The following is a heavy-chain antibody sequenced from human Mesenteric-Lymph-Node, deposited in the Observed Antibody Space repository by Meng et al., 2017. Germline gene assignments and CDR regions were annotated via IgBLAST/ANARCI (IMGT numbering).Heavy chain of an antibody. J-gene: IGHJ4*02. CDR1: GYTFTSYD. CDR2: MNPNSGNT. V-gene: IGHV1-8*01. Sequence: QVWLVQSGAEVKKPGASVKVSCKASGYTFTSYDINWVRQATGQGLEWMGWMNPNSGNTGYAQKFQGRVTMTRNTSISTAYMELSSLRSEDTAVYYCARGARGYYGSGSYYADWGQGTLVTVSS. D-gene: IGHD3-10*01. CDR3: ARGARGYYGSGSYYAD.